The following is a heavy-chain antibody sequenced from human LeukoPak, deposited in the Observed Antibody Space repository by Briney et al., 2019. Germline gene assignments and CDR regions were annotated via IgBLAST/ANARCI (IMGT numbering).Heavy chain of an antibody. Sequence: GGSLRLSCAASGFTFSSYAMSWVRQAPGQGLEWFSAISVMGGTTYYADSVKGRFTISRDNTKNTLYLQMNSLRAEDTAVYYCANPYGDYDFDYWGQGTLVTVSS. CDR2: ISVMGGTT. CDR1: GFTFSSYA. V-gene: IGHV3-23*01. CDR3: ANPYGDYDFDY. J-gene: IGHJ4*02. D-gene: IGHD4-17*01.